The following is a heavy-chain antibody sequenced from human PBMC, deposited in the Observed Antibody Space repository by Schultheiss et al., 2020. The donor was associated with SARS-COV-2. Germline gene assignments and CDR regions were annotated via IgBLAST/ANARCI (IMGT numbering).Heavy chain of an antibody. CDR3: AKDGGGVTMVRGVIVSYFDY. Sequence: GGSLRLSCAASGFTFSGSAMHWVRQASGKGLEWVSAISGSGGSTYYADSVKGRFTISRDNSKNTLYLQMNSLRAEDTAVYYCAKDGGGVTMVRGVIVSYFDYWGQGTLVTVSS. CDR1: GFTFSGSA. J-gene: IGHJ4*02. D-gene: IGHD3-10*01. CDR2: ISGSGGST. V-gene: IGHV3-23*01.